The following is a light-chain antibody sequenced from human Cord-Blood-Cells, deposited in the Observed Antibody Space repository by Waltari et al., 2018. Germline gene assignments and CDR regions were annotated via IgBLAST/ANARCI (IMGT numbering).Light chain of an antibody. Sequence: AIQLTQSPSSLSASVGDRVTITCRASQGISSALAWYQQKPGKAPKILIYDASSLESGVPSSFSGSESGTDFTLTISSLQPEDFATYYCQQFNSYPLTFGGGTKVEIK. J-gene: IGKJ4*01. CDR2: DAS. CDR3: QQFNSYPLT. CDR1: QGISSA. V-gene: IGKV1-13*02.